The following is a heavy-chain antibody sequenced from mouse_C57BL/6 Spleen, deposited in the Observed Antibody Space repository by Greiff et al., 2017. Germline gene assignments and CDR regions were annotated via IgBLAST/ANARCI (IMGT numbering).Heavy chain of an antibody. CDR1: GYTFTDYE. D-gene: IGHD3-2*02. Sequence: VQLQQSGAELVRPGASVTLSCKASGYTFTDYEMHWVKQTPVHGLEWIGAIDPETGGTAYNQKFKGQAILTADKSSSTAYMELRSLTSEDSAVYYCTTRQLRLPWFAYWGQGTLVTVSA. CDR3: TTRQLRLPWFAY. V-gene: IGHV1-15*01. CDR2: IDPETGGT. J-gene: IGHJ3*01.